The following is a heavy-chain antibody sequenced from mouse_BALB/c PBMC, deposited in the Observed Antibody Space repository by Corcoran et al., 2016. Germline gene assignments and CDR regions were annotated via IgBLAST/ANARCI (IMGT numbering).Heavy chain of an antibody. CDR1: GFNIKDTY. CDR3: ARKYGKGIYFDY. V-gene: IGHV14-3*02. Sequence: EVQLQQSGAELVKPGASVKLSCTASGFNIKDTYMHWVKQRSEQGLEWIGRIDPANGNTKYDPKFQGKATITADTSSNTAYLQLSSLTSEDTAVYYCARKYGKGIYFDYWGQGTTLTVSS. CDR2: IDPANGNT. D-gene: IGHD2-10*02. J-gene: IGHJ2*01.